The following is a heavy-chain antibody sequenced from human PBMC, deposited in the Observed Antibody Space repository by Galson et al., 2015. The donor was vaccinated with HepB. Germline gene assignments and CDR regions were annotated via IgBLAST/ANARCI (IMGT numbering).Heavy chain of an antibody. CDR2: IYYSGST. Sequence: LSLTCTVSGGSISSYYWSWIRQPPGKGLEWIGYIYYSGSTNYNPSLKSRVTISVDTSKNQFSLKLSSVTAADTVVYYCARGAIAVAGTHYYYGMDVWGQGTTVTVSS. D-gene: IGHD6-19*01. CDR1: GGSISSYY. J-gene: IGHJ6*02. V-gene: IGHV4-59*01. CDR3: ARGAIAVAGTHYYYGMDV.